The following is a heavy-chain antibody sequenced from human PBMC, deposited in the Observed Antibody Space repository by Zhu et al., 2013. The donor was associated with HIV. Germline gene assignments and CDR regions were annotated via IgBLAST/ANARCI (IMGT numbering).Heavy chain of an antibody. V-gene: IGHV3-15*01. CDR3: TRSDPTVTTSLGH. CDR2: MKSKTDGGTT. Sequence: EVQLVESGGGSVKPGGSLRLSCAASGFVFSDAWITWVRQAPGKGLEWVGRMKSKTDGGTTDYTAPVKDRFTISRDDSKATLYLQMNSLKTEDTAVYYCTRSDPTVTTSLGHWGQGTLVHRLL. D-gene: IGHD4-17*01. CDR1: GFVFSDAW. J-gene: IGHJ5*02.